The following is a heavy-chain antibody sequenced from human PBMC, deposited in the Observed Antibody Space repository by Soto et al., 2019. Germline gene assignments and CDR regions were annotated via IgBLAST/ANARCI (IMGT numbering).Heavy chain of an antibody. J-gene: IGHJ4*02. CDR1: GFTFSSNA. Sequence: GGSLRLSCAASGFTFSSNAMSWVRQAPGKGLEWVSGISGSGGSTYYADSVKGRFTISRDNSKNTLQLQMNGLRGDDTAVYYCAKEAVYSGSSWDFWGQGTLVTVSS. D-gene: IGHD6-6*01. CDR2: ISGSGGST. V-gene: IGHV3-23*01. CDR3: AKEAVYSGSSWDF.